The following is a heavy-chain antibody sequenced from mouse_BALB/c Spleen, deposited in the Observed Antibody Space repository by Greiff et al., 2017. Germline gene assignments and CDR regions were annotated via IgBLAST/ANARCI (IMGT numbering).Heavy chain of an antibody. Sequence: VQLQESGPGLVAPSQSLSITCTASGFSFTGYGVNWVRQPPGKGLEWLGMIWGDGSTDYNSALKSRLSISKDNSKNQVFLKMSSLQTDDTARYYCARENHYYGSSFAYWGQGTLVTVSA. V-gene: IGHV2-6-7*01. D-gene: IGHD1-1*01. CDR3: ARENHYYGSSFAY. CDR2: IWGDGST. CDR1: GFSFTGYG. J-gene: IGHJ3*01.